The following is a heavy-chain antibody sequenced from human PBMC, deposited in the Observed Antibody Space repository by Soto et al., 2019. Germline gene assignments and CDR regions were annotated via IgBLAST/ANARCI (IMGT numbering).Heavy chain of an antibody. CDR2: INHSGST. CDR3: ARDKITGLFDY. D-gene: IGHD2-8*02. Sequence: QVQLQPWGAGLLKPSETLSLTCAVYGGSFSGYYWTWIRQPPGTGLEWIGEINHSGSTNYNPSLKSRVTLSVDTSKNQFSLKLTSVTAADTAVYYCARDKITGLFDYWGQGTLVTVSS. J-gene: IGHJ4*02. V-gene: IGHV4-34*01. CDR1: GGSFSGYY.